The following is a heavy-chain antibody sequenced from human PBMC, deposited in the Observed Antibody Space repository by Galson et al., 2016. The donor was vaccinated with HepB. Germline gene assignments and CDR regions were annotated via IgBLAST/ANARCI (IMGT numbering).Heavy chain of an antibody. Sequence: QSGAEVKKPGESLRISCQSSGYTFTTYWINWLRQMPGKGLEWMGRIDPSDSYTSYSPSFQGHVTFSADKSIGTAYLQWSSLKASDTAMYNCARSTSDPYYDTSDPMGFDYWGQGTLVTVSS. CDR1: GYTFTTYW. D-gene: IGHD3-22*01. CDR3: ARSTSDPYYDTSDPMGFDY. V-gene: IGHV5-10-1*01. J-gene: IGHJ4*02. CDR2: IDPSDSYT.